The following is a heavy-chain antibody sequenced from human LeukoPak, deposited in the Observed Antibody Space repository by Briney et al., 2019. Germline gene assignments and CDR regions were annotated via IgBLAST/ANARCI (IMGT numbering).Heavy chain of an antibody. V-gene: IGHV1-18*04. Sequence: ASVKVSCKASGYTFTSYGISWVRQAPGQGREWMGWISAYNGNTNYAQKLQGRVTMTTDTSTSTAYMELRSLRSDDTAVYYCARSSELRYFDWLFIFGSFDYWGQGTLVTVSS. CDR2: ISAYNGNT. J-gene: IGHJ4*02. CDR3: ARSSELRYFDWLFIFGSFDY. D-gene: IGHD3-9*01. CDR1: GYTFTSYG.